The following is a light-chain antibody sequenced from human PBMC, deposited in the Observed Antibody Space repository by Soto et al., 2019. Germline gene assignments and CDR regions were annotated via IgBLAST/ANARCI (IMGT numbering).Light chain of an antibody. V-gene: IGLV2-23*01. CDR3: CSYAGSSTSYV. J-gene: IGLJ1*01. CDR1: SSDFGSYNL. Sequence: QSVLTQPASVSGAPGQSITISCTGNSSDFGSYNLVSWYQQHPGKAPKLTIYEGSKRPSGVSNRFSGSKSGNTASLTISGLQAEDEADYYCCSYAGSSTSYVFGTGTKVTVL. CDR2: EGS.